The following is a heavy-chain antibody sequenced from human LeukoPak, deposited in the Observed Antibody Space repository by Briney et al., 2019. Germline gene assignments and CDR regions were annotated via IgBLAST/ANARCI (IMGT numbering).Heavy chain of an antibody. D-gene: IGHD3-16*02. V-gene: IGHV4-34*01. Sequence: PSETLSLTCAVCGGSFSGYYWSWIRQPPGKGLEWIGEINHSGSTNYNPSLKSRVTISVDTSKNQFSLKLSSVTAADTAVYYCARRYYDYVWGSYRYPGHFDYWGQGTLVTVSS. J-gene: IGHJ4*02. CDR1: GGSFSGYY. CDR3: ARRYYDYVWGSYRYPGHFDY. CDR2: INHSGST.